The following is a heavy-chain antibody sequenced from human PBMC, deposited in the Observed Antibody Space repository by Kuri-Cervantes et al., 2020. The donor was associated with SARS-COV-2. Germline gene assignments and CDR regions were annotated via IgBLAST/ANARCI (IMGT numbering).Heavy chain of an antibody. CDR2: IRYDGSNK. D-gene: IGHD4-17*01. Sequence: LSLTCAASGFTFSSYGMHWVRQAPGKGLEWVAFIRYDGSNKYYADSVKGRFTISRDNSKNTLYLQMNSLRAEDTAVYYCASETPLTTGFDYWGQGTLVTVSS. V-gene: IGHV3-30*02. J-gene: IGHJ4*02. CDR3: ASETPLTTGFDY. CDR1: GFTFSSYG.